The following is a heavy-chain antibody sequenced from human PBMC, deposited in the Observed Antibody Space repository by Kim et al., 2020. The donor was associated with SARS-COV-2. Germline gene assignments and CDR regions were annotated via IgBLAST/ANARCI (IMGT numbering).Heavy chain of an antibody. V-gene: IGHV4-39*01. CDR1: GASISRTSYF. D-gene: IGHD3-22*01. J-gene: IGHJ2*01. CDR2: IYYSGIT. CDR3: ARLPHDSRDGDLDL. Sequence: SETLSLTCTVSGASISRTSYFWAWIRQPPGKGLEWIGSIYYSGITYYNPSLKSRVTVSVDTSRDQFSLNLTSLTAADTAVYYCARLPHDSRDGDLDLWGR.